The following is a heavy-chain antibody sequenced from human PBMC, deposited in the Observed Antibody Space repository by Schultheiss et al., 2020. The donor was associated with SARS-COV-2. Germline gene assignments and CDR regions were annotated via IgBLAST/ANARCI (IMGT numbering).Heavy chain of an antibody. CDR2: ISGSGGST. Sequence: GGSLRLSCAASGFTFSSYAMSWVRQAPGKGLEWVSAISGSGGSTYYADSVKGRFTISRDNSKKTLYLEMNSLRAEDTAVYYCAKGIEYSSSSDNYYYYGMDVWGQGTTVTVSS. V-gene: IGHV3-23*01. CDR3: AKGIEYSSSSDNYYYYGMDV. CDR1: GFTFSSYA. D-gene: IGHD6-6*01. J-gene: IGHJ6*02.